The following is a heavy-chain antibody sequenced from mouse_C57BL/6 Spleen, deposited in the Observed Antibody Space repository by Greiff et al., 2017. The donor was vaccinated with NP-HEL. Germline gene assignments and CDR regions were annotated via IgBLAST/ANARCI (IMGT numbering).Heavy chain of an antibody. J-gene: IGHJ1*03. CDR1: GYTFTSYW. Sequence: QVQLQQPGAELVKPGASVKLSCKASGYTFTSYWMQWVKQRPGQGLEWIGEIDPSDSYTNYNQKFKGKATLTVDTSSSTAYMQLSSLTAEDSAVYYCAHYYYGSSPRDFDVWGTGTTVTVAS. CDR2: IDPSDSYT. D-gene: IGHD1-1*01. CDR3: AHYYYGSSPRDFDV. V-gene: IGHV1-50*01.